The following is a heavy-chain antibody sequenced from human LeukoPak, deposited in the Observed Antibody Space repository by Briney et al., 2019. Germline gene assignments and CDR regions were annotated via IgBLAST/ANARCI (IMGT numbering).Heavy chain of an antibody. J-gene: IGHJ4*02. V-gene: IGHV3-53*01. D-gene: IGHD5-18*01. CDR1: GFTVSSNY. Sequence: SGGSLRLSCAASGFTVSSNYMSWVRQAPGKGLEWVSVIYSGGSTYYADSVKGRFTISRDNSKNTLYLQMNSLRAEDTAVYYCARAMDYYFDYWGRGTLVTVSS. CDR3: ARAMDYYFDY. CDR2: IYSGGST.